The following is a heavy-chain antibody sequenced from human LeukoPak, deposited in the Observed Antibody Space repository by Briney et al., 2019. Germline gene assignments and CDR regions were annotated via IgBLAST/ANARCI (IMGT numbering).Heavy chain of an antibody. D-gene: IGHD6-19*01. V-gene: IGHV4-39*07. CDR1: GGSISSSGYY. CDR3: ARSSVAVNSYYFDY. Sequence: SETLSLTRTVSGGSISSSGYYWGWIRQPPGKGLEWIGSIYHSGSTYYNPSLKSRVTISVDTSKNQFSLKLSSVTAADTAVYYCARSSVAVNSYYFDYWGQGTLVTVSS. CDR2: IYHSGST. J-gene: IGHJ4*02.